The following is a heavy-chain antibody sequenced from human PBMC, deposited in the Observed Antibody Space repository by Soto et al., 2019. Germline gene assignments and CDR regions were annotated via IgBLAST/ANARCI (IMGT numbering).Heavy chain of an antibody. CDR1: GFSLSTSGMR. Sequence: SGPTLVNPTQTLTLTCTFSGFSLSTSGMRVSWIRQPPGKALEWLARIDWYDDKFYSTSLKTRPTISKDTSKNQVVLTMTNMDPVDTATYYCARSYDSSGYYFGRDYYYYGMDVWGQGTTVTVSS. V-gene: IGHV2-70*04. CDR3: ARSYDSSGYYFGRDYYYYGMDV. CDR2: IDWYDDK. D-gene: IGHD3-22*01. J-gene: IGHJ6*02.